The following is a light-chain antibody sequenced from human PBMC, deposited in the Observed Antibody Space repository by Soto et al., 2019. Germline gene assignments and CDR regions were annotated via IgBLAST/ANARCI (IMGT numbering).Light chain of an antibody. CDR3: QYCGSSPYT. J-gene: IGKJ2*01. V-gene: IGKV3-20*01. CDR1: QAVSSSS. Sequence: EIVLTQSPDTLSLSPGERATLSCRASQAVSSSSLAWYEQKPGQAPRLLMYGTSSRATGIPDRFSGSGSGTDFTLLISSLEPEDFAVYYCQYCGSSPYTFGQGTKLEIK. CDR2: GTS.